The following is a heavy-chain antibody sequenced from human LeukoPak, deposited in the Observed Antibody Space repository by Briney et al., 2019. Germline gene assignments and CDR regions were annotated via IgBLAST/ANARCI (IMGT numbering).Heavy chain of an antibody. Sequence: SETLSLTCTVSGGSITSDYWSWIRQPPGKGLEWIGRIYTSGSTNYNPSLKSRVTISVDTSKNQFSLKLSSVTAADTAVYYCARVRATGTDDAFDIWGQGTMVTVSS. J-gene: IGHJ3*02. V-gene: IGHV4-4*08. CDR3: ARVRATGTDDAFDI. CDR2: IYTSGST. CDR1: GGSITSDY. D-gene: IGHD1-1*01.